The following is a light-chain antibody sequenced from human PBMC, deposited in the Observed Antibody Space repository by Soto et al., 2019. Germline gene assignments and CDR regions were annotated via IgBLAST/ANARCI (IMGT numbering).Light chain of an antibody. CDR1: QSVSSY. Sequence: EIVLTQSPATVSLSPGERATLSCRASQSVSSYLAWYQQKPGQAPRLLIYDASNRATGIPARFSGSGSGTDFTLTINSLQPEDFATYSCQQSYSTPITFGQGTRLEIK. J-gene: IGKJ5*01. CDR3: QQSYSTPIT. V-gene: IGKV3-11*01. CDR2: DAS.